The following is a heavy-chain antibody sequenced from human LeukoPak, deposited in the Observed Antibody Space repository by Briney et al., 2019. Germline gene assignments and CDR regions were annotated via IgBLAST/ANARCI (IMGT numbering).Heavy chain of an antibody. Sequence: SETLSLTCTVSGGSISSYYWNWIRQPPGKGLEWIGHIYSNGSTNYNPSLKSRVTISVDTSKNQFSLKLSSVTAADTAVYYCARSRSKQWLVDWGQGTLVTVSS. CDR1: GGSISSYY. J-gene: IGHJ4*02. CDR3: ARSRSKQWLVD. V-gene: IGHV4-4*09. D-gene: IGHD6-19*01. CDR2: IYSNGST.